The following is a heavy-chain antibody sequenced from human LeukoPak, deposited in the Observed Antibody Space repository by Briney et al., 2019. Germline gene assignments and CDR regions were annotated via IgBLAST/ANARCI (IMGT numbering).Heavy chain of an antibody. Sequence: GGSLRLSCAASGFAFSTYSMNWVRQAPGKGLEWVSSISSSSSYIYYADSVKGRFSISRDNAKNSLYLQMNSLRAEDTAIYYCARDPERYYDILTDYWGQGTLVTVSS. J-gene: IGHJ4*02. CDR3: ARDPERYYDILTDY. D-gene: IGHD3-9*01. CDR2: ISSSSSYI. V-gene: IGHV3-21*01. CDR1: GFAFSTYS.